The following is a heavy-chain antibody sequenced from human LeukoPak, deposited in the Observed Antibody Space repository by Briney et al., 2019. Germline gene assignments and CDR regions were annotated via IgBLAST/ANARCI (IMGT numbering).Heavy chain of an antibody. J-gene: IGHJ3*02. V-gene: IGHV4-59*01. CDR3: ARDSVGYNSDAFDI. Sequence: PSETLSLTCTVSGGSISSYYWSWIRQPPGKGLEWIGYIYYSGSTNYNPSLKSRVTISVDTSKNQFSLKLSSLTAADTAVYYCARDSVGYNSDAFDIWGQGTMVTVSS. D-gene: IGHD5-24*01. CDR2: IYYSGST. CDR1: GGSISSYY.